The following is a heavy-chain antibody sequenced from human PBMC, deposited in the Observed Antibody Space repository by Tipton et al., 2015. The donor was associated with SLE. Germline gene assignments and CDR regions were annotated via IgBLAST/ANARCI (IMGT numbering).Heavy chain of an antibody. Sequence: SLRLSCAASGFTFRTYSMAWVRQSPGKGLEWVSLISGGGGSTKYADSVRGRFTISRDNSKNTLSLQLNTLRADDTSIYYCAKDRYCGGGACFASYFDLWGQGTPVTVSS. J-gene: IGHJ4*02. D-gene: IGHD2-21*01. CDR1: GFTFRTYS. CDR2: ISGGGGST. CDR3: AKDRYCGGGACFASYFDL. V-gene: IGHV3-23*01.